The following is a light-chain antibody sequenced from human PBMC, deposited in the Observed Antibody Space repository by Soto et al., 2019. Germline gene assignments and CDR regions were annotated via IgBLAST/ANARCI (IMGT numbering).Light chain of an antibody. V-gene: IGLV9-49*01. CDR3: GADHGSESNLFVV. Sequence: QPVLTQPPSASASLGASVTLTCTLSSGYSNYKVDWYQQRPGKGPRFVMRVGTGGIVGSKGDGIPDRFSVLGSGLNRYLTIKNIQEEDESDYHCGADHGSESNLFVVFGGGTKLTVL. CDR2: VGTGGIVG. J-gene: IGLJ2*01. CDR1: SGYSNYK.